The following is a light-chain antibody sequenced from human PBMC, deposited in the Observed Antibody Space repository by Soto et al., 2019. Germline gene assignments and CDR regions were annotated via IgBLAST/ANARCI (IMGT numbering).Light chain of an antibody. CDR2: DAS. CDR1: RSDGSNY. CDR3: QQYGYSPIT. V-gene: IGKV3-20*01. J-gene: IGKJ5*01. Sequence: TQSAVTLTQSPGDISALSCSGTRSDGSNYLAWYQQKPGQAPKLLIYDASSRATGIADRFSGSGSGTDFTLTISRLEPDDFAMYYCQQYGYSPITFGQGTRLEIK.